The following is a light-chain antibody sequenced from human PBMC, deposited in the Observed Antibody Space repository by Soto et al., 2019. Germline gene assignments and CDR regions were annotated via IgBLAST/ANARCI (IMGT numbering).Light chain of an antibody. Sequence: IQLTQSSSSLSASVGERVTITCRASQGISSHLAWYQQKPGRAPKLLIYGASTLQSGVPSRFSASGSGTDFTITIGSLQPEDFATFYCQQLNSYPLTFGGGTKVELK. CDR1: QGISSH. J-gene: IGKJ4*01. V-gene: IGKV1-9*01. CDR3: QQLNSYPLT. CDR2: GAS.